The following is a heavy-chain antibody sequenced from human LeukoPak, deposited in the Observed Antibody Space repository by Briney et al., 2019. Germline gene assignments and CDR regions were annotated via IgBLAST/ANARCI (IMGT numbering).Heavy chain of an antibody. CDR2: IWVDGKNE. CDR1: GFTFSSYG. D-gene: IGHD2-8*01. CDR3: ARDRHCANGVCHSPPGMDV. Sequence: GGSLRLSCAASGFTFSSYGMHWVRQAPGKGLEWVADIWVDGKNEHFADSVKGRFTISRDNSKNTMYLQINNLRAEDTAVYYCARDRHCANGVCHSPPGMDVWGQGTTVTVSS. V-gene: IGHV3-33*01. J-gene: IGHJ6*02.